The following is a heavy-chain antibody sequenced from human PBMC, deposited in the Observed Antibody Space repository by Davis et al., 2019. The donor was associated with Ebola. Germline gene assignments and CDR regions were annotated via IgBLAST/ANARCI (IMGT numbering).Heavy chain of an antibody. CDR1: GFTFSSYA. CDR3: ATTRGRIKMIVIDPYFDD. V-gene: IGHV3-23*01. D-gene: IGHD3-22*01. CDR2: ISGSGGST. Sequence: PGGSLRLSCELSGFTFSSYAMSWVRQAPGKGLEWVSAISGSGGSTYYADPVKGRFTISRDNSKSTLYLQMNSLRAEDTALYYCATTRGRIKMIVIDPYFDDWGQGTLVTVSS. J-gene: IGHJ4*02.